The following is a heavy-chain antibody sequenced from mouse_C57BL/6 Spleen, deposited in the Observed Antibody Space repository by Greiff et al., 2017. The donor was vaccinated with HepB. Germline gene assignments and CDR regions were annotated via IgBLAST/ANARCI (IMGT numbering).Heavy chain of an antibody. CDR1: GYAFSSSW. Sequence: QVQLQQSGPELVKPGASVKISCKASGYAFSSSWMNWVKQRPGKGLEWIGRIYPGDGDTNYNGKFKGKATLTADKSSSTAYMQLSSLTSEDSAVYFCARGAFHSITTVVAPPFAYWGQGTLVTVSA. CDR3: ARGAFHSITTVVAPPFAY. CDR2: IYPGDGDT. V-gene: IGHV1-82*01. J-gene: IGHJ3*01. D-gene: IGHD1-1*01.